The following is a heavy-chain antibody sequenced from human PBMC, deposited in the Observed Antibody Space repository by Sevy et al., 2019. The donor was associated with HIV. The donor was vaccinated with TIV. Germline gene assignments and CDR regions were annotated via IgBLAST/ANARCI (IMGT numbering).Heavy chain of an antibody. CDR3: VGEGVGGYSYSLDC. Sequence: GGSLRLSCAASGFTFSVYWMSWVRQAPGKGLEWVATMKEDGSDKDYVDSVKGRFTMSRDNAKNSLYLQMNSLRAEDTAVHYCVGEGVGGYSYSLDCWGQGTLVTVSS. J-gene: IGHJ4*02. D-gene: IGHD5-18*01. CDR2: MKEDGSDK. CDR1: GFTFSVYW. V-gene: IGHV3-7*01.